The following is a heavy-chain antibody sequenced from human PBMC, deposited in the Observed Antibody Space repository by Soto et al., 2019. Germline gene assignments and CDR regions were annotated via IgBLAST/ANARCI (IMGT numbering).Heavy chain of an antibody. Sequence: QLQLRESGPGLVKPSETLSLTCTVSGGSIIGSGFHWAWIRQPPGKGLEWIGSIYYSGTANYSPSIQRRLAVDVDTSKNQYSLRLSSVTAADTAVYYCATRSGDYVGWFDPWGQGTRVTVSS. J-gene: IGHJ5*02. V-gene: IGHV4-39*01. CDR2: IYYSGTA. D-gene: IGHD4-17*01. CDR1: GGSIIGSGFH. CDR3: ATRSGDYVGWFDP.